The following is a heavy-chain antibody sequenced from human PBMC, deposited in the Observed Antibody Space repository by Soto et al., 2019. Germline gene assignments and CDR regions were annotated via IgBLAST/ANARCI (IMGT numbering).Heavy chain of an antibody. J-gene: IGHJ6*02. CDR1: GFTFSNAW. D-gene: IGHD6-25*01. V-gene: IGHV3-15*01. CDR2: IKSKTDGGTT. Sequence: GGSLRLSCAASGFTFSNAWMSWVRQAPGKGLEWVGRIKSKTDGGTTDYAAPVKGRFTISRDDSKNTLYLQMNSLKTEDTAVYYCTTDGTTSSAKYYYYYYGMDVWGQGTTVTVSS. CDR3: TTDGTTSSAKYYYYYYGMDV.